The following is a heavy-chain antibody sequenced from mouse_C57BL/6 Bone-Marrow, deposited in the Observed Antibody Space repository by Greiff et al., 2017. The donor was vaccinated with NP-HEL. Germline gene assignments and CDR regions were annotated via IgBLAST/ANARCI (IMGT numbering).Heavy chain of an antibody. J-gene: IGHJ3*01. CDR1: GYTFTSYW. Sequence: QVQLQQPGAELVKPGASVKLSCKASGYTFTSYWMHWVKQRPGQGLEWIGMIHPNSGSTNYNEKFKSKATLTVDKSSSTAYMQLSSLTSEDSAVYYRARTGYGSSYGFAYWGQGTLVTVSA. CDR3: ARTGYGSSYGFAY. CDR2: IHPNSGST. D-gene: IGHD1-1*01. V-gene: IGHV1-64*01.